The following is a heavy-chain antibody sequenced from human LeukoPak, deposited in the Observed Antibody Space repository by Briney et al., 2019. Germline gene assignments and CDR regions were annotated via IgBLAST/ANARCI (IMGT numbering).Heavy chain of an antibody. D-gene: IGHD4-17*01. V-gene: IGHV4-34*01. J-gene: IGHJ5*02. CDR2: INHSGST. CDR3: ARARPRPTTVTMRVGWLDP. Sequence: PSETLSLTCAVYGGSFSGYYWSWIRQPPGKGLEWIGEINHSGSTNYNPSLKSRVTISVDTSKNQFSLKLSSVTAADTAVYYCARARPRPTTVTMRVGWLDPWGQGTLVTVSS. CDR1: GGSFSGYY.